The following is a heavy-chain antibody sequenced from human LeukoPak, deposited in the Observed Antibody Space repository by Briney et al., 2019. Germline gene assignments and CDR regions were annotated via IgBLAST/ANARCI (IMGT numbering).Heavy chain of an antibody. V-gene: IGHV3-23*01. CDR1: GFTFSSYA. D-gene: IGHD1-26*01. J-gene: IGHJ3*01. CDR2: IAGTGGST. CDR3: AKAFRIVGIGNPDDAFDV. Sequence: GGSLRLSCAASGFTFSSYAMSWVRQAPGKGLEWVSSIAGTGGSTYYADSVKGRFTLSRDNSENTLYLQLNSLRAEDSGIYYCAKAFRIVGIGNPDDAFDVWGQGTVVTVS.